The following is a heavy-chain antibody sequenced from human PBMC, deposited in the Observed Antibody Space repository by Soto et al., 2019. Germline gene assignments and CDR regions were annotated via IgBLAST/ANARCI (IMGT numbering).Heavy chain of an antibody. CDR1: GYTFTSYG. CDR3: ARAGDMGYCSGGSCRDY. J-gene: IGHJ4*02. CDR2: ISAYNGNT. Sequence: QVQLVQSGAEVKKPGASVKVSCKASGYTFTSYGISWVRQAPGQGLEWMGWISAYNGNTNYAQKLQGRVTMTTDTATSTAYMERRSLRSDDTAVDYCARAGDMGYCSGGSCRDYWGQGTLVTVSS. D-gene: IGHD2-15*01. V-gene: IGHV1-18*01.